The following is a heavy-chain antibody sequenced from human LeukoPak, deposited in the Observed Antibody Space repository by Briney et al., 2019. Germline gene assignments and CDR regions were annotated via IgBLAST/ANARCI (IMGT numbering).Heavy chain of an antibody. CDR3: ARVRVVPAAMVDY. CDR1: GGSISSSSYY. J-gene: IGHJ4*02. Sequence: SETLSLTCTVSGGSISSSSYYWGWIRQPPGKGLEWIGSIYYSGSTYYNPSLKSRVTISVDTSKNQFSLKLSSVTAADTAVYYCARVRVVPAAMVDYWGQGTLVTVSS. V-gene: IGHV4-39*07. CDR2: IYYSGST. D-gene: IGHD2-2*01.